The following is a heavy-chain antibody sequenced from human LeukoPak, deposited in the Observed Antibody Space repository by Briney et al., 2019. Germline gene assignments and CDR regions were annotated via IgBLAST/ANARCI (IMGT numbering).Heavy chain of an antibody. CDR3: ASDWHPLPFPYYFDY. V-gene: IGHV3-7*01. J-gene: IGHJ4*02. CDR1: GFTFSSYW. D-gene: IGHD2-2*01. Sequence: GGSLRLSCAASGFTFSSYWMSWVRQAPGKGLEWVANIKQDGSEKYYVDSVKGRFTISRDNAKNSLYLQMNSLRAEDTAVYYCASDWHPLPFPYYFDYWGQGTLVTVSS. CDR2: IKQDGSEK.